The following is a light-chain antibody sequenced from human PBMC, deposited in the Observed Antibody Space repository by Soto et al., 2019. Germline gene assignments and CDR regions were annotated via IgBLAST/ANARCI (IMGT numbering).Light chain of an antibody. V-gene: IGKV1-17*03. CDR2: GAS. Sequence: DIQMTQSPSAMSASVGDRVTITCRASQGIGSHLDWFQQKPGKVPKRLIYGASILQSGVPSRFSGSGSGTDFTLTISSLQPEDVATYFCLQYESYPLTFGGGAKVEIK. CDR1: QGIGSH. CDR3: LQYESYPLT. J-gene: IGKJ4*01.